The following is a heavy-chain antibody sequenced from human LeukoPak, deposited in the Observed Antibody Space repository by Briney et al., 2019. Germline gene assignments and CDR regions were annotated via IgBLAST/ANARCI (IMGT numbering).Heavy chain of an antibody. V-gene: IGHV3-7*01. CDR2: INQDGSQK. D-gene: IGHD2-8*01. CDR3: ARLKDDVTKLDY. J-gene: IGHJ4*02. CDR1: GFTFRTFW. Sequence: GGSLRLSCAASGFTFRTFWMRWVRQAPGKGLEWVANINQDGSQKRYVDSVQGRFTISRDNTKNSLFLQMNSLRAEDTAVYYCARLKDDVTKLDYWGQGTLVTVSS.